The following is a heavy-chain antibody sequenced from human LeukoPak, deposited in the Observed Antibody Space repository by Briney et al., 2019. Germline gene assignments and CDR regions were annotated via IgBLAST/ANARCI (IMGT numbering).Heavy chain of an antibody. CDR3: TVVPAAISYYYYYMDV. D-gene: IGHD2-2*02. V-gene: IGHV3-15*01. J-gene: IGHJ6*03. CDR2: IKSKTDGGTT. Sequence: PGGSLRLSCAASGFTFSNAWMSWVRQAPGKGLEWVGRIKSKTDGGTTDYAAPVKGRFTISRDDSKNTLYLQMNSLKTEDTAVYYCTVVPAAISYYYYYMDVWGKGTTVTVSS. CDR1: GFTFSNAW.